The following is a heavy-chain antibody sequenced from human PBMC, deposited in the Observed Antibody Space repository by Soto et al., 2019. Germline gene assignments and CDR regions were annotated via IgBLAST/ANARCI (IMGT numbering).Heavy chain of an antibody. CDR1: GFTFSSYA. V-gene: IGHV3-23*01. D-gene: IGHD3-22*01. Sequence: GGSLRLSCAASGFTFSSYAMSWVRQAPGKGLEWVSAISGSGGSTYYADSVKGRFTISRDNSKNTLYLQMNSLRAEDTAVYYCAKRPGRSDSSGDGSYWGQGTLVTVSS. CDR3: AKRPGRSDSSGDGSY. CDR2: ISGSGGST. J-gene: IGHJ4*02.